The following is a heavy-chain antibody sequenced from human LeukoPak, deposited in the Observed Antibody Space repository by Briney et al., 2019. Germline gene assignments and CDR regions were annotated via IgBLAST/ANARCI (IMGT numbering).Heavy chain of an antibody. CDR1: RYTFTTYG. Sequence: GAPVKVSCKASRYTFTTYGISSVRQAPGHGLEWMGWISAYNGNTNYTQKLQGRVTMTTDKSTSTAYMELRSMRSDDTAGYYCARGFLGKFGDSLGYWGQGTLVTVSS. CDR3: ARGFLGKFGDSLGY. D-gene: IGHD2-15*01. V-gene: IGHV1-18*01. J-gene: IGHJ4*02. CDR2: ISAYNGNT.